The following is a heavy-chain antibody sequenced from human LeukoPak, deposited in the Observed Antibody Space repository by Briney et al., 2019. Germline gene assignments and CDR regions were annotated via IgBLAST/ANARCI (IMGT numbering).Heavy chain of an antibody. D-gene: IGHD6-13*01. Sequence: GRSLRLSCAASGFTFDDYAMHWVRQAPGKGLEWVSGIGWNSGSIGYADSVKGRFTISRDNAKNSLYLQMNSLRAEDMALYYCAKGDSSSWYWYFDLWGRGTLVTVSS. CDR1: GFTFDDYA. V-gene: IGHV3-9*03. CDR3: AKGDSSSWYWYFDL. CDR2: IGWNSGSI. J-gene: IGHJ2*01.